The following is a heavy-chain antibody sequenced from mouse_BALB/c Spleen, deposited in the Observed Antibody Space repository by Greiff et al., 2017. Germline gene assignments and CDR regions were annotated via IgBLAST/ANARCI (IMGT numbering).Heavy chain of an antibody. J-gene: IGHJ1*01. CDR2: IWAGGST. CDR1: GFSLTSYG. V-gene: IGHV2-9*02. D-gene: IGHD2-14*01. CDR3: ARDLKKVRQEDWYFDV. Sequence: VQLQQSGPGLVAPSQSLSITCTVSGFSLTSYGVHWVRQPPGKGLEWLGVIWAGGSTNYNSALMSRLSISKDNSKSQVFLKMNSLQTDDTAMYYCARDLKKVRQEDWYFDVWGAGTTVTVSS.